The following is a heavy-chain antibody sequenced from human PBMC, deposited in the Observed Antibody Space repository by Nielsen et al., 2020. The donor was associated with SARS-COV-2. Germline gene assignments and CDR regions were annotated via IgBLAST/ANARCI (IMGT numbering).Heavy chain of an antibody. V-gene: IGHV3-30-3*01. J-gene: IGHJ4*02. CDR2: ISYDGSNK. D-gene: IGHD3-22*01. CDR1: GFTFSSYA. Sequence: GESLKISCAASGFTFSSYAMHWVRQAPGKGLEWVAVISYDGSNKYYADSVKGRFTISRDNSKNTLYLQMNGLRAEDTAVYYCARAHDSSGYNFDYWGQGTLVTVSS. CDR3: ARAHDSSGYNFDY.